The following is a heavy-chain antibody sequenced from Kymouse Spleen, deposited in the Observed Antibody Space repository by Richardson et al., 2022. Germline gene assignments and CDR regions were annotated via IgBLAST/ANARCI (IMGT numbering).Heavy chain of an antibody. D-gene: IGHD6-6*01. Sequence: EVQLVESGGGLVQPGGSLKLSCAASGFTFSGSAMHWVRQASGKGLEWVGRIRSKANSYATAYAASVKGRFTISRDDSKNTAYLQMNSLKTEDTAVYYCTRHSSSLSWYFDLWGRGTLVTVSS. CDR2: IRSKANSYAT. V-gene: IGHV3-73*02. CDR1: GFTFSGSA. J-gene: IGHJ2*01. CDR3: TRHSSSLSWYFDL.